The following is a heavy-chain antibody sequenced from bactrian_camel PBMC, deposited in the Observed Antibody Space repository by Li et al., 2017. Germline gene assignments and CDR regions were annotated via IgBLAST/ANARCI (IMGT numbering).Heavy chain of an antibody. D-gene: IGHD1*01. CDR2: INNSGRTT. J-gene: IGHJ6*01. V-gene: IGHV3S35*01. Sequence: VQLVESGGGLVQPGGSLRLSCEASEFVFRMFAMSWVRQAPGKGLEWVATINNSGRTTYIADMLKGRFTISRDNDRNTVSLQMDRLKPEDTAVYYCVWALSRDKWFSWGTFGYWGQGT. CDR1: EFVFRMFA. CDR3: VWALSRDKWFSWGTFGY.